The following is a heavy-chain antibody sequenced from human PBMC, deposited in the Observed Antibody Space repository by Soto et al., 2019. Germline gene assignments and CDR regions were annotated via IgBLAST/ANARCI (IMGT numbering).Heavy chain of an antibody. Sequence: GASVKVSCKASGYTFTSYAMHWVRQAPGQRLEWMGWINAGNGNTKYSQKFQGRVTITRDTSASTAYMELSSLRSEDTAVYYCASHKGRTYGDPYYYYGMDVWGQGTTVTVSS. D-gene: IGHD4-17*01. CDR1: GYTFTSYA. V-gene: IGHV1-3*01. CDR3: ASHKGRTYGDPYYYYGMDV. J-gene: IGHJ6*02. CDR2: INAGNGNT.